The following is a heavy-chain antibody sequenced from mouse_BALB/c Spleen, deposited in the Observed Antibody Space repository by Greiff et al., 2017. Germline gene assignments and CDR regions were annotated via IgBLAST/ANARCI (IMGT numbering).Heavy chain of an antibody. CDR3: ATSGGDGYYYAMDY. CDR1: GFSLTSYG. Sequence: QVHVKQSGPGLVQPSQSLSITCTVSGFSLTSYGVHWVRQSPGKGLEWLGVIWSGGSTDYNAAFISRLSISKDNSKSQVFFKMNSLQANDTAIYYCATSGGDGYYYAMDYWGQGTSVTVSS. D-gene: IGHD2-3*01. J-gene: IGHJ4*01. CDR2: IWSGGST. V-gene: IGHV2-2*02.